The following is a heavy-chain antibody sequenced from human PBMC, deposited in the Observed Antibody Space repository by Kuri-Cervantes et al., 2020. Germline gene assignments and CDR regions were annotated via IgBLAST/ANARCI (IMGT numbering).Heavy chain of an antibody. J-gene: IGHJ3*02. CDR3: ARVRNPLGDAFDI. CDR2: ISYDGSNK. V-gene: IGHV3-30*03. Sequence: GGSLRLSCAASGFTFSSYGMHWVRQAPGKGLEWVAVISYDGSNKYYADSVKGRFTISRDNSKNTLYLQMNSLRAEDTAVYYCARVRNPLGDAFDIWGQGTMVTV. CDR1: GFTFSSYG.